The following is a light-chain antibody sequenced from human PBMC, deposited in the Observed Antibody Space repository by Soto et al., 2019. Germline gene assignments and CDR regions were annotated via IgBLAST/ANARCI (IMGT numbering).Light chain of an antibody. CDR3: QHYHGYPCT. CDR1: QSGNTL. Sequence: DIQMPKSPPTLSAWYXARVPITFLASQSGNTLLAXXQQXXGXAPLXXXAYXSSLKRGGPSRFSGSGSGTEFTLTITSLQPYYFAIYYYQHYHGYPCTFGPGTKVDIK. V-gene: IGKV1-5*01. J-gene: IGKJ3*01. CDR2: YXS.